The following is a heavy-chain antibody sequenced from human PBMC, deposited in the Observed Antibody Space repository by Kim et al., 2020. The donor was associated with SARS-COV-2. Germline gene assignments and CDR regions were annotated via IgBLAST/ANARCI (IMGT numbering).Heavy chain of an antibody. Sequence: GGSLRLSCAASGFTFSTYDMAWVRQAPGKGLEWVSAMSASGGGTYYANSVKGRFTISRDNSRNTLYLQMNSLRADDTAVYYCAKSGSTSGWYYFDSWGQGILVTVSS. CDR3: AKSGSTSGWYYFDS. D-gene: IGHD6-19*01. V-gene: IGHV3-23*01. J-gene: IGHJ4*02. CDR2: MSASGGGT. CDR1: GFTFSTYD.